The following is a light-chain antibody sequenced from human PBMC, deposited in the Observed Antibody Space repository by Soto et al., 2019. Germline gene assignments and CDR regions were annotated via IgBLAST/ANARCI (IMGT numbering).Light chain of an antibody. Sequence: QSALTQPPSASGSPGQSVTISCTGTSSDVGDYKFVSWYQQHPGKAPKLLMYEVNRRPSGVPDRFSGSKSGKTASLTVSGLQAEDEAEYYCSSYAGNNNVVFGGGTKVTVL. CDR2: EVN. V-gene: IGLV2-8*01. CDR3: SSYAGNNNVV. J-gene: IGLJ2*01. CDR1: SSDVGDYKF.